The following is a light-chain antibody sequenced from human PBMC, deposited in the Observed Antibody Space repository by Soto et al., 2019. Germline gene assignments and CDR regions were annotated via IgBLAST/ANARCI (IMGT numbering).Light chain of an antibody. CDR2: GNS. J-gene: IGLJ2*01. V-gene: IGLV1-40*01. CDR3: QSYDSSLSGVV. CDR1: SSNIGAGYD. Sequence: QSVLTQPPSVSGAPGQRVTISCTGSSSNIGAGYDLHWYQQLPGTAPKLLIYGNSNRPSGVPDRFSGSKSGTSASLAITGLQAEDEAEYYCQSYDSSLSGVVFGGGAKLTVL.